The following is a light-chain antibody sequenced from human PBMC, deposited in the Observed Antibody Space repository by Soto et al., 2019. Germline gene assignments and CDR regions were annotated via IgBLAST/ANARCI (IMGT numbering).Light chain of an antibody. J-gene: IGKJ2*01. CDR3: QQYNKWLYT. CDR1: QSVSSN. Sequence: EIVMTQSPATLSVSPGERATLSCRASQSVSSNLAWYQQKPVQAPSLLIYGASTRATGIPASFSGSGSGTECTLTISSLQSEDFAVYYCQQYNKWLYTFGQGTKLEIK. V-gene: IGKV3-15*01. CDR2: GAS.